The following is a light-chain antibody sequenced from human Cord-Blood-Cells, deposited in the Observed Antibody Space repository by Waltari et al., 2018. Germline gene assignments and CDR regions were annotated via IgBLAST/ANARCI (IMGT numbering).Light chain of an antibody. CDR2: DAS. CDR1: QRVSSY. Sequence: EIVLTQSPATLSLSPGERATLPCRASQRVSSYLAWYHQKPGQAPRLLIYDASNRATGIPARFSGSGSGTDFTLTISSLEPEDFAVYYCQQRSNWPPTFGQGTRLEIK. CDR3: QQRSNWPPT. J-gene: IGKJ5*01. V-gene: IGKV3-11*01.